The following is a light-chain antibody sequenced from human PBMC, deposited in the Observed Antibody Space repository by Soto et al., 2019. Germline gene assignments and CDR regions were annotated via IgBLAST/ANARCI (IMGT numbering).Light chain of an antibody. V-gene: IGLV2-14*01. Sequence: QSALTQPASVSGSPGQSITISCTGTSRDVGGYNYVSWYQQHPGKAPKLMIYEVSNRPSGISNRFSGSKSGNTASLTISGLQAEDEADYYCSSYTSSGSQVFGTGTKLTVL. J-gene: IGLJ1*01. CDR2: EVS. CDR1: SRDVGGYNY. CDR3: SSYTSSGSQV.